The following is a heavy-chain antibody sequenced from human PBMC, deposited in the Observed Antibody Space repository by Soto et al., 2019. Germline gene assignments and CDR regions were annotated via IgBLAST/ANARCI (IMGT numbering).Heavy chain of an antibody. CDR2: IWYDGSNK. D-gene: IGHD3-3*01. V-gene: IGHV3-33*01. CDR3: SRDRSTIFGVGTFDY. CDR1: GFTFSSYG. J-gene: IGHJ4*02. Sequence: QVQLVESGGGVVQPGRSLRLSCAASGFTFSSYGMHWVRQAPGKGLEWVAVIWYDGSNKYYADSVKGRFTISRDNSKNTLYLQMNSLRAEDTAVYYCSRDRSTIFGVGTFDYWGQGTLVTVSS.